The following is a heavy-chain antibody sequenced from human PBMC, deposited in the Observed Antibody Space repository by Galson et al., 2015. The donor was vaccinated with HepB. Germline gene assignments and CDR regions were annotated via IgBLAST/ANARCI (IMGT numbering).Heavy chain of an antibody. V-gene: IGHV1-46*01. CDR2: INPSGGST. J-gene: IGHJ5*02. CDR3: ARDRRYCSSTSCLRDWFDP. Sequence: SCKASGYTFTSYYMHWVRQAPGQGLEWMGIINPSGGSTSYAQKFQGRVTMTRDTSTSTVYMELSSLRSEDTAVYYCARDRRYCSSTSCLRDWFDPWGQGTLVTVSS. CDR1: GYTFTSYY. D-gene: IGHD2-2*01.